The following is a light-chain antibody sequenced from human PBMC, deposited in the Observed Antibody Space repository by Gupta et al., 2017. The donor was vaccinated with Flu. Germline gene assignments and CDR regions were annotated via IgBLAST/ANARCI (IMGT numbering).Light chain of an antibody. CDR1: QDISND. Sequence: PSSLSASVGDRITITCRASQDISNDLGWYQQKPGKAPKRLIYAASSVQGGVPSRFSGSGSGTEFTLTISSLQPEDFATYYCRQHSTYPFTFGGGTKVEIK. CDR3: RQHSTYPFT. V-gene: IGKV1-17*01. CDR2: AAS. J-gene: IGKJ4*01.